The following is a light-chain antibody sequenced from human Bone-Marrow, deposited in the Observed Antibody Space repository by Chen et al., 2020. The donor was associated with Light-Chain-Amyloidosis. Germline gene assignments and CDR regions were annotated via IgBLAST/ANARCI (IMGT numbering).Light chain of an antibody. CDR2: AAS. V-gene: IGKV1-9*01. Sequence: DIQLTQSPSFLSASIGDRVTITCRASYGISSHLAWYQQQPGEAPKLLIYAASTLHSGVPSRFSGSGSGTEFTLTISSLQSEDFATYYCQQLHGYPITFGQGTRLEIK. CDR1: YGISSH. CDR3: QQLHGYPIT. J-gene: IGKJ5*01.